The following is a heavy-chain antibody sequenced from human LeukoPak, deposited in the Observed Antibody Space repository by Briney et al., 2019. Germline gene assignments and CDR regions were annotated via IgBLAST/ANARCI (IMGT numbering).Heavy chain of an antibody. CDR2: INPNSGGT. J-gene: IGHJ5*02. Sequence: ASVKVSCKASGYTFTGYYMHWVRQAPGQGLEWMGWINPNSGGTNYAQKFQGRVTMTRDTSISTAYMELRSLRSDDTAVYYCARGVYAPNWFDPWGQGTLVTVSS. D-gene: IGHD2-8*01. CDR1: GYTFTGYY. CDR3: ARGVYAPNWFDP. V-gene: IGHV1-2*02.